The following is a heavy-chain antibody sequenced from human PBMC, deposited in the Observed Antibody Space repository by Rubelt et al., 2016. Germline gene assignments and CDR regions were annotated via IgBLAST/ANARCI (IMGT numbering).Heavy chain of an antibody. Sequence: VRQPPGKGLEWVSVIYSGGSTYYADSVKGRFTISRDNSKNTLYLQMSSLRAEDTALYYCARHPGSTSYGTIDYWGQGTLVTVSS. CDR3: ARHPGSTSYGTIDY. J-gene: IGHJ4*02. CDR2: IYSGGST. D-gene: IGHD2/OR15-2a*01. V-gene: IGHV3-53*01.